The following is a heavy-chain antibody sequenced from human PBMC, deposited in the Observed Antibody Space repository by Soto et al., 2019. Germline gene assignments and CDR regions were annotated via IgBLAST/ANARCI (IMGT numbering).Heavy chain of an antibody. CDR1: GGSIRSSNW. CDR2: IYHSGST. CDR3: ARVGSSTWPREDS. D-gene: IGHD6-13*01. V-gene: IGHV4-4*02. Sequence: QVQLQESGPGLVKPSGTLSLTCAVSGGSIRSSNWWSWVRKPPGKGLEWIGEIYHSGSTNYNPSLKSRVTISVDKSKVQFALKLTSVTAADTAVYYCARVGSSTWPREDSWAQGTLVTVSS. J-gene: IGHJ4*02.